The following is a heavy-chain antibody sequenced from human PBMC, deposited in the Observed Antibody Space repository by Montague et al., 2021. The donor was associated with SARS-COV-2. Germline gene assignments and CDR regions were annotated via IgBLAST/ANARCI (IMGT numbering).Heavy chain of an antibody. CDR1: GDSVSRGGSY. J-gene: IGHJ5*02. CDR3: ARRARGEVSTSWFDP. Sequence: SETLSLTCTVSGDSVSRGGSYWSWIRQPPGKGLDWIGNIYYTGSRKYNSSLKSRLTISVDTSKNQFSLKLSSVTAADTAVYYCARRARGEVSTSWFDPWGQGTLVTVSS. D-gene: IGHD3-3*01. V-gene: IGHV4-61*08. CDR2: IYYTGSR.